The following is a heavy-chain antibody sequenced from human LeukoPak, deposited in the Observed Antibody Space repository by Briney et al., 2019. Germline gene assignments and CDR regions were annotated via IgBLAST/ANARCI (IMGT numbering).Heavy chain of an antibody. J-gene: IGHJ4*02. D-gene: IGHD3-22*01. CDR1: GYTFTGYY. CDR3: ARDYYYDSSGYYF. CDR2: INPNSGNT. Sequence: ASVKVSCKASGYTFTGYYMHWVRQAPGQGLEWMGWINPNSGNTGYAQKFQGRVTMTRNTSISTAYIELSSLRSEDTAVYYCARDYYYDSSGYYFWGQGTLVTVSS. V-gene: IGHV1-8*02.